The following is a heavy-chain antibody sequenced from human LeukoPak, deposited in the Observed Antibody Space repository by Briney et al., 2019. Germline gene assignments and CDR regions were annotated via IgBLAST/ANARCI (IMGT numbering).Heavy chain of an antibody. D-gene: IGHD3-3*01. Sequence: GGSLSLSCAPCGFTYDDYAMHCVRHAPGKGRECVSLICWDGGSTLYAQSVKGRFTISRDNSKTSLYLQMNSLRAEDTALYYCAKSSLRYYEFWSGDYDFDSWGQGTLVTVSS. CDR1: GFTYDDYA. CDR2: ICWDGGST. V-gene: IGHV3-43D*04. J-gene: IGHJ4*02. CDR3: AKSSLRYYEFWSGDYDFDS.